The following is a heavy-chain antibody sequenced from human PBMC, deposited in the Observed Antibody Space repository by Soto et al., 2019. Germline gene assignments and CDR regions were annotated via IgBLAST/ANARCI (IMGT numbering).Heavy chain of an antibody. Sequence: ASVKVSCQVSGYTLTELSMHWVRQAPGKWLEWMGGFDPEDGETIYAQKFQGRVTMTEDTSIDTAYMELSSLRSEDTAVYYCATGPSEVLYYDSTHFQHWGQGTLVTVSS. CDR3: ATGPSEVLYYDSTHFQH. J-gene: IGHJ1*01. CDR2: FDPEDGET. D-gene: IGHD3-22*01. CDR1: GYTLTELS. V-gene: IGHV1-24*01.